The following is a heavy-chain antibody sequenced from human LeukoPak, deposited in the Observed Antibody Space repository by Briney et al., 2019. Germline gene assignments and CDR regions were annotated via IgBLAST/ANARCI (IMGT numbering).Heavy chain of an antibody. CDR1: GFTFSNYA. Sequence: GGSLRLSCAASGFTFSNYAMSWVRQAPGKGLEWVSAISGSGGSTYYADSVKGRFTISRDNSKNTLYLQMNSLRAEDTAVYYCAKQGLGYCSSTSCWVDYWGQGTLVTVSS. J-gene: IGHJ4*02. V-gene: IGHV3-23*01. D-gene: IGHD2-2*01. CDR3: AKQGLGYCSSTSCWVDY. CDR2: ISGSGGST.